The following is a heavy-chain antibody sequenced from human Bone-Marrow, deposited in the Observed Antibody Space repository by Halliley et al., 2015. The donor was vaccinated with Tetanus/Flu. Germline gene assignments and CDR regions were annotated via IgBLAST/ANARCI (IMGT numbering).Heavy chain of an antibody. CDR3: ASPPGAGAPRPLA. CDR2: MNTNNGDT. J-gene: IGHJ4*02. V-gene: IGHV1-8*01. D-gene: IGHD6-6*01. Sequence: QVQLVQSGAEVKQPGASVKVSCKASGYTFTSYDINWVRQAPGQGLEWLGWMNTNNGDTGYAQQFQGRITMTRDTSISTAYLELSSLRSEDTAVYYCASPPGAGAPRPLAWGQGTLVTVSS. CDR1: GYTFTSYD.